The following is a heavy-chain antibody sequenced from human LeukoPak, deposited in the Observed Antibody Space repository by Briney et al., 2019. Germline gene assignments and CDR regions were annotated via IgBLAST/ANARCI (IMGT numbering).Heavy chain of an antibody. CDR3: ARVAKYYYDSSGYYTTKYFDY. CDR1: GYTFTSYG. J-gene: IGHJ4*02. CDR2: ISAYNGNT. Sequence: ASVKVSCKASGYTFTSYGIRWVRQAPGQGLEWMGWISAYNGNTNYAQKLQGRVTMTTDTSTSTAYMELRSLRSDDTAVYYCARVAKYYYDSSGYYTTKYFDYWGQGTLVTVSS. D-gene: IGHD3-22*01. V-gene: IGHV1-18*01.